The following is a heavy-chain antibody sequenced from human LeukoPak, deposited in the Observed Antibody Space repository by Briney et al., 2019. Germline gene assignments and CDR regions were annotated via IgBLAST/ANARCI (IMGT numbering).Heavy chain of an antibody. CDR1: GLTFNNYW. CDR3: ARYSGSYYAFDI. Sequence: PGGSLRLSCTASGLTFNNYWMTWVRQAPGKGLKWVANIKQDGSEKYYVDSVKGRFTISRDNAKNSLYLQMISLRADDTAVYYCARYSGSYYAFDIWGQGTMVTVSS. D-gene: IGHD1-26*01. CDR2: IKQDGSEK. V-gene: IGHV3-7*02. J-gene: IGHJ3*02.